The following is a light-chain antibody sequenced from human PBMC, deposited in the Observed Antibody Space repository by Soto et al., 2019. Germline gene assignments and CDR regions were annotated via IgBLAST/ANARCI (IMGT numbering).Light chain of an antibody. CDR1: QGISSY. V-gene: IGKV1-8*01. CDR2: AAS. Sequence: AIRMTQSPSSLSASTGDRVTITCRASQGISSYLAWYQQKPGKAPKLLIYAASTLQSGVPSRLSGSGSGTDFTLTISSLQPDDFATYYCQQYNTYSWTFGQGTNVEIE. J-gene: IGKJ1*01. CDR3: QQYNTYSWT.